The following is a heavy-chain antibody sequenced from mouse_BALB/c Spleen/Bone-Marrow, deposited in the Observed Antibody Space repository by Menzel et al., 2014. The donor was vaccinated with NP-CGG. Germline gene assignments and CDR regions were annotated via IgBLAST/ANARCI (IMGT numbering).Heavy chain of an antibody. CDR1: GYTFSSYW. CDR2: ILPGRGST. CDR3: ARGRDYYAMDY. J-gene: IGHJ4*01. V-gene: IGHV1-9*01. Sequence: QVQLQQSGAELLKPGASVLLSCKAPGYTFSSYWIDRVKPMHGHGLERIGEILPGRGSTNYNEKFKGKATFTADTSSNTAYMQLSSLTSEDSAVDYCARGRDYYAMDYWVQGTSVTVAS.